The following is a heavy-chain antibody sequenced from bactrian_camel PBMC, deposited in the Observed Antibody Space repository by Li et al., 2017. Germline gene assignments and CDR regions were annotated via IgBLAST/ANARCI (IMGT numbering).Heavy chain of an antibody. CDR3: AASFTACVARAHYVERYNY. J-gene: IGHJ4*01. D-gene: IGHD3*01. CDR1: GYIYSTYS. CDR2: VHTLSENT. Sequence: QVQLVESGGGSVQVGGSLTLSCQASGYIYSTYSMAWFRQSPGKEREGVAAVHTLSENTDYADPVKGRFTISQDRAKATVYLQMDSLKPEDTAVYYCAASFTACVARAHYVERYNYWGQGTQVTVS. V-gene: IGHV3S53*01.